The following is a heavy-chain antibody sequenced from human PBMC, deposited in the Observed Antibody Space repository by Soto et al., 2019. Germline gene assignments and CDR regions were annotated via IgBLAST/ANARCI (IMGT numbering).Heavy chain of an antibody. J-gene: IGHJ4*02. CDR2: IYYSGST. D-gene: IGHD3-10*01. V-gene: IGHV4-31*02. CDR1: GGTISSGGYY. Sequence: SETLSLTCTVSGGTISSGGYYWSWIRQHPGKGLEWIGYIYYSGSTYYNPSLKSRVTISVDTSKNQFSLKLSSVTAADTAVYYCAREYYYGSGSYFYWGQGTLVTVSS. CDR3: AREYYYGSGSYFY.